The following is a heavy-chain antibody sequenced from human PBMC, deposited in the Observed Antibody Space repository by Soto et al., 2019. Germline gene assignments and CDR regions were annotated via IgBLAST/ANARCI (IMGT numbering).Heavy chain of an antibody. Sequence: SETLSLSCVVPGGSFSGYYWSWIRQPPGQGLEWIGEVNYSGGTNYNPSLESRVIISLDTSKSQFSLRLNSMTAADTAVYFCASGRYSYGFDSWGQRNLVTVSS. D-gene: IGHD5-18*01. CDR1: GGSFSGYY. CDR3: ASGRYSYGFDS. J-gene: IGHJ4*02. CDR2: VNYSGGT. V-gene: IGHV4-34*01.